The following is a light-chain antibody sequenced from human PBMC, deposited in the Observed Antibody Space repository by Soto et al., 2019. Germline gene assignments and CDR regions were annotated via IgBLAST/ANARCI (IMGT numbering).Light chain of an antibody. CDR1: SSDVGSSNL. Sequence: QSALTQPASVSGSPGQSITISCTGTSSDVGSSNLVSWYQQHPGKAPKLMIYEGSERPSGVSDRFSGSKTGNTASLTISGVQAEDEGDYYCCSYAGSSTWVFGGGTKLTVL. J-gene: IGLJ3*02. CDR3: CSYAGSSTWV. V-gene: IGLV2-23*01. CDR2: EGS.